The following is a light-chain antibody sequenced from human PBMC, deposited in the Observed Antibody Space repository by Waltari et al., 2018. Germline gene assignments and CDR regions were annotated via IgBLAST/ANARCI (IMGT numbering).Light chain of an antibody. CDR2: TNS. J-gene: IGLJ2*01. CDR3: QSYDSSLSGWV. V-gene: IGLV1-40*01. Sequence: QSVLTQPPSVSGAPGQRVTIPCTGTRSNIAAGYDVPWYQHVLGTAPKVVIYTNSIRPSGVPDRFSGSKSGTSASLAITGLQAEDEAEYYCQSYDSSLSGWVFGGGTTLTVL. CDR1: RSNIAAGYD.